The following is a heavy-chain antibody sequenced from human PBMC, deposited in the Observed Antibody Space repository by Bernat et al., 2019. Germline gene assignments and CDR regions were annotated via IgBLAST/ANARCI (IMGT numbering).Heavy chain of an antibody. CDR1: GASISTNDY. CDR2: IYQSGTT. D-gene: IGHD3-16*01. Sequence: QVQLQESGPGLVKPSGTLSLTCAVSGASISTNDYFTWVRQPPGKGLEWIGQIYQSGTTSYNPSLTSRVTISIDKSKNHFSLALYSLTAADTAVYYCARHWGFAFDLWGQGTMVTVSS. V-gene: IGHV4-4*02. J-gene: IGHJ3*01. CDR3: ARHWGFAFDL.